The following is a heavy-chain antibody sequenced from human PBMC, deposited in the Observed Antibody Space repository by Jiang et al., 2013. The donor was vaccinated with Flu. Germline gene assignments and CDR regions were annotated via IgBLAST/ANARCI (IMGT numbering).Heavy chain of an antibody. Sequence: KASGYTFTSYGISWVRQAPGQGLEWMGWISAYNGNTNYAQKLQGRVTMTTDTSTSTAYMELRSLRSDDTAVYYCARDRTGDYDYVWGSYRMGNWFDPWGQGTLVTVSS. CDR2: ISAYNGNT. J-gene: IGHJ5*02. D-gene: IGHD3-16*02. V-gene: IGHV1-18*01. CDR3: ARDRTGDYDYVWGSYRMGNWFDP. CDR1: GYTFTSYG.